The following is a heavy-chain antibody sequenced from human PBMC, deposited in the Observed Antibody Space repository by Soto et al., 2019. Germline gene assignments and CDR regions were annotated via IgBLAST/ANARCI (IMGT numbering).Heavy chain of an antibody. Sequence: QVPLVESGGGVVQPGRSLRLSCAASGFTFSSYAMHWVRQAPGKGLEWVAVISYDGSNKYYADSVKGRFTISRDNSKNTLYLQMNSLRAEDTAVYYCARGAGFGELLANDYWGQGTLVTVSS. CDR2: ISYDGSNK. D-gene: IGHD3-10*01. V-gene: IGHV3-30-3*01. J-gene: IGHJ4*02. CDR3: ARGAGFGELLANDY. CDR1: GFTFSSYA.